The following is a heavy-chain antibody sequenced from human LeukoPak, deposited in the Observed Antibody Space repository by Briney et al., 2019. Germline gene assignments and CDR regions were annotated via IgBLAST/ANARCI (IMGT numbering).Heavy chain of an antibody. V-gene: IGHV3-30*03. CDR1: GFTFSSYG. CDR3: ALVGELSLIGAFDI. D-gene: IGHD3-16*02. Sequence: GGSLRLSCAASGFTFSSYGMHWVRQAPGKGLEWVAVISYDGSNKYYADSVKGRFTISRDNSKNTLYLQMNSLSAEDTAVYYCALVGELSLIGAFDIWGQGTMVTVSS. J-gene: IGHJ3*02. CDR2: ISYDGSNK.